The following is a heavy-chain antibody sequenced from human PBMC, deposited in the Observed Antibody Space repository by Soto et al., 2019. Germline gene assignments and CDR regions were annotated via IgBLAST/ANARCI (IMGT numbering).Heavy chain of an antibody. J-gene: IGHJ6*02. CDR1: GFTFRSYS. CDR2: ISTSSANI. CDR3: ARDLEYDGMDV. V-gene: IGHV3-21*01. Sequence: EVQLVESGGGLVRPGGSLRLSCAASGFTFRSYSMNWVRQPPGQGLEWVSSISTSSANIHYADSVKGRFTIFRDNAKNSLYLERYSLRAEDTAVYYCARDLEYDGMDVWGQGTTVTVSS.